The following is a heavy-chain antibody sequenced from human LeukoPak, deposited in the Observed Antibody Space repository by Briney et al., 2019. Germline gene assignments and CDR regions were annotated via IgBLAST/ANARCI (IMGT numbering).Heavy chain of an antibody. V-gene: IGHV3-30*18. CDR1: GFTFSSYG. CDR2: ISYDGSNK. CDR3: AKASQPGIAAAGPDY. Sequence: GGSLRLSCAASGFTFSSYGMHWVRQAPGKGLEWVAVISYDGSNKYYADSVKGRFTISRDNSKNTLYLQMNSLRAEDTAVYYCAKASQPGIAAAGPDYWGQGTLVTVSS. D-gene: IGHD6-13*01. J-gene: IGHJ4*02.